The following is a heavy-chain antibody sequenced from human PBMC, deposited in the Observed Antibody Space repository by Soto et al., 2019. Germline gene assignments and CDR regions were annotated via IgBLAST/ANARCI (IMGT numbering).Heavy chain of an antibody. CDR1: AFTLSKFV. J-gene: IGHJ6*02. CDR2: TSNDGSNT. CDR3: ARGNLDV. Sequence: QVQLVESGGGVVQPGRSLRLSCAASAFTLSKFVMHWVRQAPGKGLAWVAVTSNDGSNTYYADSVKGRFTISRDNSKNTLYLKMNSLRTEDTAVYYCARGNLDVWGQGTTVTVSS. V-gene: IGHV3-30-3*01. D-gene: IGHD1-1*01.